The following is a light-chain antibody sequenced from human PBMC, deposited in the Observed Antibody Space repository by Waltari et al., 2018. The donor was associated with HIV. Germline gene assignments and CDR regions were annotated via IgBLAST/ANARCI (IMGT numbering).Light chain of an antibody. CDR1: QSVRSSY. V-gene: IGKV3-20*01. CDR2: GAS. J-gene: IGKJ2*01. Sequence: EIVLTQSPGTLSLSPGGRATLSCRASQSVRSSYLAWYQQKPGQAPRLLIYGASSRATGIPDRCSGSGSGTDFTLTISRLEPEDFAVYYCQQYGRSPYTFGQGTKLEIK. CDR3: QQYGRSPYT.